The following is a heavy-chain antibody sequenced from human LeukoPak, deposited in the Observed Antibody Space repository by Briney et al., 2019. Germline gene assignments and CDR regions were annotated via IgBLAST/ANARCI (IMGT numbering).Heavy chain of an antibody. CDR1: GGSISSSSYY. D-gene: IGHD1-7*01. J-gene: IGHJ5*02. Sequence: SETLSLTCTVSGGSISSSSYYWGWIRQPPGKGLEWIGSIYYSGSTYYNPSLKSRVTISVDTSKNQFPLKLSSVTAADTAVYYCARRIRKWPTTPQNWFDPWGQGTLVTVSS. CDR2: IYYSGST. V-gene: IGHV4-39*01. CDR3: ARRIRKWPTTPQNWFDP.